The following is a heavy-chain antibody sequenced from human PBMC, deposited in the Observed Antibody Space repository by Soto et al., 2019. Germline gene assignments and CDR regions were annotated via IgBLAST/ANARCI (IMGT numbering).Heavy chain of an antibody. Sequence: EAQLLDSGGGLVQPGGSLRLSCAASGFTFSSYAMTWVRQAPGKGLEWVSVISGSGGSTYFADSVKGRLTISRDHSKNTLYLQMSILRAEDTAVYYCAKEYDISGYYPDYWGQGTLVTVSS. CDR3: AKEYDISGYYPDY. CDR1: GFTFSSYA. CDR2: ISGSGGST. D-gene: IGHD3-22*01. V-gene: IGHV3-23*01. J-gene: IGHJ4*02.